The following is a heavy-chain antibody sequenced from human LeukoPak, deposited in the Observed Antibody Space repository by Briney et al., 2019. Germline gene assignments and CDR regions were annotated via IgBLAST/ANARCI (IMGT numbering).Heavy chain of an antibody. CDR1: GYTFIGYY. J-gene: IGHJ4*02. CDR3: ARLVGLSTTASY. D-gene: IGHD5/OR15-5a*01. Sequence: VASVKVSCKASGYTFIGYYLHWVRQAPGQGLEWMGWINPTSGGTNYAQKFQDRVTMTRDTSINTAYMELSRLTSDDTAVYYCARLVGLSTTASYWGQGTLVIVS. V-gene: IGHV1-2*02. CDR2: INPTSGGT.